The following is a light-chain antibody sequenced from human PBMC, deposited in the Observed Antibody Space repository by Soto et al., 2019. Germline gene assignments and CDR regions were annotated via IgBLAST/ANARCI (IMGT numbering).Light chain of an antibody. CDR2: PAS. Sequence: DIQLTQSPSFLSASVGDRVTIACRASQDINSYLAWYQQKPGKAPKLLIYPASTLQSGVPSRFSGSGSGTEFTLTISSRQPEDFATYHCQQVNVYPITFGQGTRLEIK. J-gene: IGKJ5*01. CDR3: QQVNVYPIT. V-gene: IGKV1-9*01. CDR1: QDINSY.